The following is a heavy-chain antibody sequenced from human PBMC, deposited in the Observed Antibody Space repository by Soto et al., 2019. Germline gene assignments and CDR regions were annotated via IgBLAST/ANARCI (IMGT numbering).Heavy chain of an antibody. CDR1: GFTFSGFA. J-gene: IGHJ4*02. Sequence: EVQLLESGGGLAQPGGSLRLSCAASGFTFSGFAMSWVRQAPGKGLEWVSAITGSGGSTYHADSVKGRFTISRDNSKNTLYLEMNSLRADDTAVYYCAKGSSSSRHYYFDYWGQGTLATVSS. V-gene: IGHV3-23*01. CDR3: AKGSSSSRHYYFDY. CDR2: ITGSGGST. D-gene: IGHD6-6*01.